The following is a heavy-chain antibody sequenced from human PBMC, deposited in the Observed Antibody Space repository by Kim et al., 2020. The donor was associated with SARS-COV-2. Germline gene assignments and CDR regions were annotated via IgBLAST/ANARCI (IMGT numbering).Heavy chain of an antibody. CDR3: ATRPPCSGGICFGLDS. V-gene: IGHV3-30*03. D-gene: IGHD2-15*01. J-gene: IGHJ4*02. CDR2: ISTDGSIK. Sequence: GGSLRLSCAASGFMFSGYAMHWVRQAPGKGLEWVAIISTDGSIKKYVDSVRGRFTISRDNSKTTLYLQMNRLRPEDTAVYYCATRPPCSGGICFGLDSWGQGTLVTVSS. CDR1: GFMFSGYA.